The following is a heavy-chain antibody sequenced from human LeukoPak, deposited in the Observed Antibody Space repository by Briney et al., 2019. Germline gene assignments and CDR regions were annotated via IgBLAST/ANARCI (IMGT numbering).Heavy chain of an antibody. D-gene: IGHD2-2*01. V-gene: IGHV3-74*01. CDR3: ARARDCSSTSCYAFDY. CDR1: GFTFSSYW. Sequence: GGSLRLSCVGSGFTFSSYWMHWVRQAPGKGLEWVSHIDSEGTSTNYADSVKGRFTISRDNAKNTLYPQMNSLRAEDTAVYYCARARDCSSTSCYAFDYWGQGTLVTVSS. J-gene: IGHJ4*02. CDR2: IDSEGTST.